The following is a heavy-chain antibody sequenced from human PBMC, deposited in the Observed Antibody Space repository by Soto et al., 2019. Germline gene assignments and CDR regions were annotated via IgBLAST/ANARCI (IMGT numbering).Heavy chain of an antibody. CDR3: ARDRTPGGFDY. D-gene: IGHD3-16*01. V-gene: IGHV3-48*02. CDR2: ISSSSSTI. Sequence: GGSLRLSCAASGFTFSSYSMNWVRQAPGKGLEWVSYISSSSSTIYYADSVKGRFTISRDNAKNSLYLQMNSLSDEDTAVYYCARDRTPGGFDYWGQGTLVTVSS. CDR1: GFTFSSYS. J-gene: IGHJ4*02.